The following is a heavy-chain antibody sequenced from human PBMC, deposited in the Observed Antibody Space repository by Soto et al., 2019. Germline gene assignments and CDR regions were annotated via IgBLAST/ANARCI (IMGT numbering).Heavy chain of an antibody. CDR3: ARGVGSSPPRY. CDR2: IYDSGSP. CDR1: GGSISVYY. J-gene: IGHJ4*02. V-gene: IGHV4-59*01. D-gene: IGHD1-26*01. Sequence: LSLTCTISGGSISVYYWSWIRQPPGQALEWIGYIYDSGSPYYNPSLRSRVIISADTSKNQISLKLTSATAADTAVYYCARGVGSSPPRYWGRGTLVTVSS.